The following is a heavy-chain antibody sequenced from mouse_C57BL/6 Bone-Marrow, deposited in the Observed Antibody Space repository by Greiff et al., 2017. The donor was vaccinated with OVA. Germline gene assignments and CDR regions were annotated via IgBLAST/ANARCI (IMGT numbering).Heavy chain of an antibody. CDR3: AREGPYYYGSSSLAMDY. D-gene: IGHD1-1*01. V-gene: IGHV5-6*02. Sequence: EVKVEESGGDLVKPGGSLKLSCAASGFTFSSYGMSWVRQTPDKRLEWVATISSGGSYTYYPDSVKWRFTISRDNAKNTLYLQMSSLKSEDTAMYYCAREGPYYYGSSSLAMDYWGQGTSVTVSS. CDR2: ISSGGSYT. CDR1: GFTFSSYG. J-gene: IGHJ4*01.